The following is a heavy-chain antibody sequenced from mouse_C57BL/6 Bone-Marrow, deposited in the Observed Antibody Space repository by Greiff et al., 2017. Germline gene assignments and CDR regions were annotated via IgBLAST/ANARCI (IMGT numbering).Heavy chain of an antibody. D-gene: IGHD2-4*01. CDR1: GYTFTSYG. CDR3: ARRGYYDLVSNYYAMDY. V-gene: IGHV1-81*01. Sequence: VKLMESGAELARPGASVKLSCKASGYTFTSYGISWVKQRTGQGLEWIGEIYPRSGNTYYNEKFKGKATLTADKSSSTAYMELRSLTSEDSAVYFCARRGYYDLVSNYYAMDYWVQGTSVTVSS. CDR2: IYPRSGNT. J-gene: IGHJ4*01.